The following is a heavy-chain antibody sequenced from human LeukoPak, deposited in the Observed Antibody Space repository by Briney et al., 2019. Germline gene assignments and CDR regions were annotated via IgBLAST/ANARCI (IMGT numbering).Heavy chain of an antibody. CDR2: IDWDDDK. CDR1: GVSLSTSGMC. Sequence: SGPSLVKPTQTLTLTCTFSGVSLSTSGMCLSWIRQPPGKALEWLARIDWDDDKYYSTSLKTRLTISKDTSKNQVVLTMTNMDPVDTATYYCARITGYDSSGYYVDYWGQGTLVTVSS. D-gene: IGHD3-22*01. J-gene: IGHJ4*02. CDR3: ARITGYDSSGYYVDY. V-gene: IGHV2-70*11.